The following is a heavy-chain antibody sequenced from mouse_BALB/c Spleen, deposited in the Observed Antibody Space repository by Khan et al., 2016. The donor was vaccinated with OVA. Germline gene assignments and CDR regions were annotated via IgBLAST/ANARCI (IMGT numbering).Heavy chain of an antibody. Sequence: EVELVESGGGLVQPGGSLKLSCAASGFTFSSYGMSWVRQTPDKRLELVATINSNGGSTYYPVSVKGRFTISRDNAKNTLYLQMSSLKSEDTDMYYCARMARTINWGQGATLTVSS. CDR1: GFTFSSYG. CDR3: ARMARTIN. V-gene: IGHV5-6-3*01. J-gene: IGHJ2*01. CDR2: INSNGGST.